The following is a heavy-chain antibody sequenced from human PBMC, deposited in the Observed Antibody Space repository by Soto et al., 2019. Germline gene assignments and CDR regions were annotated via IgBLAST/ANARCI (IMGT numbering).Heavy chain of an antibody. V-gene: IGHV1-18*01. Sequence: QVQLVQSGAEVKKPGASVKVSCKTSGYTFTSYSISWVRQAPGQGLEWMGWINVYNGNTKYAQNRQGRVTMTTDTSTSTAYMELRSLRSDDTAVYYCARDLAVGWFDPWGQGTLVTVSS. CDR1: GYTFTSYS. CDR2: INVYNGNT. J-gene: IGHJ5*02. CDR3: ARDLAVGWFDP. D-gene: IGHD2-2*01.